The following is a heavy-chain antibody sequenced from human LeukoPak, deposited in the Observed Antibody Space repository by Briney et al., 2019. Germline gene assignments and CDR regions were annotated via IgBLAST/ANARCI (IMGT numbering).Heavy chain of an antibody. J-gene: IGHJ4*02. Sequence: ASVKVSCKASGYTFTKYPMHWVRQAPGQSLEWMGWIKAGNDDIKYSQKFQGRVTITRDTSASTVYMELSSLRFEDMAVYYCARAGDTSAYSKFDYWGQGTLVIVSS. V-gene: IGHV1-3*03. CDR1: GYTFTKYP. D-gene: IGHD2-21*01. CDR2: IKAGNDDI. CDR3: ARAGDTSAYSKFDY.